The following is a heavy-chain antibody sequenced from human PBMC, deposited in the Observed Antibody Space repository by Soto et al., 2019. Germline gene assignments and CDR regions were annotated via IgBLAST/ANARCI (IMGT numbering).Heavy chain of an antibody. CDR3: ARGIYYVSGSPLRPRFDP. V-gene: IGHV4-34*01. Sequence: PSETLSLTCSVAGGSFSGHYWSWIRQSPRKGLEWIGEINEDGHTNYNPALKSRVTISIDTSKNQFSLKLTSMTAADTAVYYCARGIYYVSGSPLRPRFDPWGQGTPVTVAS. D-gene: IGHD3-10*01. J-gene: IGHJ5*02. CDR1: GGSFSGHY. CDR2: INEDGHT.